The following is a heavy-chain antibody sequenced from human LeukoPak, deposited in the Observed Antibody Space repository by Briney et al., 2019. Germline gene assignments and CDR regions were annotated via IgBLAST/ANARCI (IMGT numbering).Heavy chain of an antibody. Sequence: PGRSLRLSCAASGFTFDDYAMHWVRQPPGKGLEWVSGISWNSGTIDYAASVKGRFTISRDNAKNSLYLQMNSLRPEDTALYYCTKARTVIEASAYWGLGTLVTVSS. D-gene: IGHD4-17*01. CDR2: ISWNSGTI. CDR3: TKARTVIEASAY. CDR1: GFTFDDYA. V-gene: IGHV3-9*01. J-gene: IGHJ4*02.